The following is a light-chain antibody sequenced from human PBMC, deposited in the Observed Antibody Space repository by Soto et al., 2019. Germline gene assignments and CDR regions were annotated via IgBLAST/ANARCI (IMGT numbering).Light chain of an antibody. V-gene: IGKV3-11*01. J-gene: IGKJ2*01. CDR1: QSVSSY. CDR3: QQRGKWPRT. Sequence: EIVLTQSPATLSLSPGERATLSCRASQSVSSYLAWYQQKPGQAPRLLIYGASNRATDIPARFSGSGSGTDFTLTISSLESEDFGVYYCQQRGKWPRTFGQGTKLEIK. CDR2: GAS.